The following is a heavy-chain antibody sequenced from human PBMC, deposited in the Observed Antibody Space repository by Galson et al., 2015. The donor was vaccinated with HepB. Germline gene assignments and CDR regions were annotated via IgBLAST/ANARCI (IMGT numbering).Heavy chain of an antibody. CDR1: GYTFTSYG. D-gene: IGHD3-22*01. CDR3: ARDRGGYYDSSGYYGGVDYYYGMDV. J-gene: IGHJ6*02. V-gene: IGHV1-18*01. CDR2: ISAYNGNT. Sequence: SVKVSCKASGYTFTSYGISWVRQAPGQGLEWMGWISAYNGNTNYAQKLQGRVTMTTDTSTSTAYMELRSLRSDDTAVYYCARDRGGYYDSSGYYGGVDYYYGMDVWGQGTTVTVSS.